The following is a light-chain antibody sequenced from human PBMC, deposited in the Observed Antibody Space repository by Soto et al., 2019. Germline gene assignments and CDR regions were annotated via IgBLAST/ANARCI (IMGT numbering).Light chain of an antibody. Sequence: QSVLTQPASVSGSPGQSITISCTGTSSDVGAYNYVSWYQQHPGRAPQLIIYHVSNRPSGVSNRFSGSKSDNTASLTISGLQAEDEADYYCSSFTSSSSYDFGPGTKLTVL. V-gene: IGLV2-14*03. J-gene: IGLJ1*01. CDR2: HVS. CDR1: SSDVGAYNY. CDR3: SSFTSSSSYD.